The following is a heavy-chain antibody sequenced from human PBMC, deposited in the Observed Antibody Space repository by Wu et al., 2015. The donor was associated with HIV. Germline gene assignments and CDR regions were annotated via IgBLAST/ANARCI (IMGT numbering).Heavy chain of an antibody. Sequence: QVQLVQSGAEVKKPGASVKVSCKASGYTFTGYYMHWVRQAPGQGLEWMGWINPNSGGTNYAQKFQGRVTMTRDTSISTAYMELSRLRSDDTAVYYCARGYSSSRYERNDYFDYWGQGTLVTVSS. D-gene: IGHD6-6*01. J-gene: IGHJ4*02. CDR3: ARGYSSSRYERNDYFDY. CDR1: GYTFTGYY. V-gene: IGHV1-2*02. CDR2: INPNSGGT.